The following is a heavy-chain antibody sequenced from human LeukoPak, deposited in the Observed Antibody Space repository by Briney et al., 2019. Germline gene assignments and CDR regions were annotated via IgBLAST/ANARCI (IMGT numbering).Heavy chain of an antibody. V-gene: IGHV4-34*01. CDR2: INHSGST. CDR3: ARGGGRYLGYDDY. Sequence: SETLSLTCAVYGGSFSGYYRSWIRQPPGKGLEWIGEINHSGSTNYNPSLKSRVTVSVDTSKNQFSLKLSSVTAADTAVYYCARGGGRYLGYDDYWGQGTLVTVSS. D-gene: IGHD2-2*01. CDR1: GGSFSGYY. J-gene: IGHJ4*02.